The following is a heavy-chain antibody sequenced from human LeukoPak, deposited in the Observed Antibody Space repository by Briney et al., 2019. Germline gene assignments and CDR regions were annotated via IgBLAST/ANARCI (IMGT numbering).Heavy chain of an antibody. CDR2: INHGGST. D-gene: IGHD3-3*01. CDR3: GRESRFLEWSPYYYYYYMDV. J-gene: IGHJ6*03. CDR1: GGSFSGYY. Sequence: SETLSLTCAVYGGSFSGYYWSWIRQPPGKGLEWIGEINHGGSTNYNPSLKSRVTISVDTSKNQFSLKLSSVTAADTAVYYCGRESRFLEWSPYYYYYYMDVWGKGTTVTVSS. V-gene: IGHV4-34*01.